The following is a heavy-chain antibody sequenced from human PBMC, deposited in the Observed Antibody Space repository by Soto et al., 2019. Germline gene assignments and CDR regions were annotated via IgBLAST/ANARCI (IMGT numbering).Heavy chain of an antibody. J-gene: IGHJ6*02. D-gene: IGHD3-10*01. V-gene: IGHV3-11*01. CDR1: GFTFSDYY. CDR3: ATNLWFGELLTSGYYGMDV. Sequence: GGSLRLSCAASGFTFSDYYMSWIRQAPGKWLEWVSYISSSGSTIYYADSVKGRFTISRDNAKNSLYLQMNSLRAEDTAVYYCATNLWFGELLTSGYYGMDVWGQGXTVTVSS. CDR2: ISSSGSTI.